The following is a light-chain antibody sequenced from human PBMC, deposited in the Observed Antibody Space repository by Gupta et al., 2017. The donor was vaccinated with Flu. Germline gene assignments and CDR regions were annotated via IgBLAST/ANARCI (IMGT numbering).Light chain of an antibody. CDR2: CAS. Sequence: HRATRSCRASRTVYGKLAWYQQRPGLPPRLLIYCASTRATGIPDRCSGSGSGTEFTLTISSLQSEDFAVYYCQQYNEWRTFGQGTKVEIK. V-gene: IGKV3-15*01. CDR1: RTVYGK. CDR3: QQYNEWRT. J-gene: IGKJ1*01.